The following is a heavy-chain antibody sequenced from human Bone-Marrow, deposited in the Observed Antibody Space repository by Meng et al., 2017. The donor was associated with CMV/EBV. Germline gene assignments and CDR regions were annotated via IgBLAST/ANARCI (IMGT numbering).Heavy chain of an antibody. CDR2: IWSDGSNT. J-gene: IGHJ4*02. D-gene: IGHD3-22*01. Sequence: GESLKISCAASGVTFSNYGMHWVRQAPGKGLEWVAVIWSDGSNTYYAVSVKGRFTISRDNTNNSLFLQMNSLRTEDTAVYYCARGNYYDDSGYYVFDYWGLGTLVTVSS. V-gene: IGHV3-33*01. CDR3: ARGNYYDDSGYYVFDY. CDR1: GVTFSNYG.